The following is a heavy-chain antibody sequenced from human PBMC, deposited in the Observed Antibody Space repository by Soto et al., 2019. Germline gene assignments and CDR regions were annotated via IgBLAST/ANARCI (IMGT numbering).Heavy chain of an antibody. D-gene: IGHD4-17*01. V-gene: IGHV1-18*01. Sequence: GASVKVSCKASGYTFTSYGISWVRQAPGQGLEWMGWISAYNGNTNYAQKLQGRVTMTTDTSTSTAYMELRSLRSDDTAVYYCARPGDYGDYAHAFDIWGQGTMVTVSS. CDR2: ISAYNGNT. J-gene: IGHJ3*02. CDR3: ARPGDYGDYAHAFDI. CDR1: GYTFTSYG.